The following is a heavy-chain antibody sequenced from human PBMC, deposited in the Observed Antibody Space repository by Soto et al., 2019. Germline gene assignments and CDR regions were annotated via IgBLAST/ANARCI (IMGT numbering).Heavy chain of an antibody. Sequence: ASVKVSCKASGYTFTSYGISWVRQAPGQGLEWMGWISAYNGNTNYAQKLQGSVTMTTDTSTSTAYMELRSLRSDDTAVYYCASDPNLGGIAVAGTANCPYGMDGWG. V-gene: IGHV1-18*01. D-gene: IGHD6-19*01. CDR2: ISAYNGNT. CDR3: ASDPNLGGIAVAGTANCPYGMDG. CDR1: GYTFTSYG. J-gene: IGHJ6*02.